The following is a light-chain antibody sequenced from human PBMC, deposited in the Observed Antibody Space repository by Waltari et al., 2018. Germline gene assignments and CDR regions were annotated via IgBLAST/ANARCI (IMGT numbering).Light chain of an antibody. V-gene: IGKV1-5*03. J-gene: IGKJ1*01. Sequence: DIQMTQSPSTLSASVGDRVTITCRASQYINNWLARYQQKPGKAPKLLIYKATTLESGVPSRFSGSGSGTEFTLTISSLQPDDFGTYYCQHYNSYPWTFGLGTKVDIK. CDR1: QYINNW. CDR3: QHYNSYPWT. CDR2: KAT.